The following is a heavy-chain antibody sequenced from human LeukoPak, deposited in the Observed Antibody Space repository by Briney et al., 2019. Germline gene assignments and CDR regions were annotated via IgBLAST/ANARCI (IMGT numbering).Heavy chain of an antibody. CDR1: GGSISSGDYC. Sequence: SQTLSLTCTVSGGSISSGDYCWSWIRQPPGKGLECIGSIYYSGSTYYNPSLKSRVTISVDTSKNQFSLKLSSVTAADTAVYYCAKNSGSYRFGFDIWGQGTMVTVSS. V-gene: IGHV4-30-2*03. CDR3: AKNSGSYRFGFDI. CDR2: IYYSGST. J-gene: IGHJ3*02. D-gene: IGHD1-26*01.